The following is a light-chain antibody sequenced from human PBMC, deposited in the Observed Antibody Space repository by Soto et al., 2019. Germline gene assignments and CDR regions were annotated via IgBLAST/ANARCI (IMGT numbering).Light chain of an antibody. CDR3: SSYTTTSSVV. CDR2: DVT. CDR1: SSDVGCYNS. J-gene: IGLJ2*01. Sequence: QSALTQPASASGSPGQSITISCTGTSSDVGCYNSVSWYQQHPGKAPKLMIYDVTNRPSGVSNRFSGSKSGNTASLTISGLQAEDEADYYCSSYTTTSSVVFGGGTKLTVL. V-gene: IGLV2-14*01.